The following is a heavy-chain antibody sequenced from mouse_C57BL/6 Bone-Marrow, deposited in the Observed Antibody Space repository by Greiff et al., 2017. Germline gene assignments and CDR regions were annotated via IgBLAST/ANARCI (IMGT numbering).Heavy chain of an antibody. CDR1: GYTFTSYW. V-gene: IGHV1-74*01. CDR3: AIKGLDGYYVYWYFDV. Sequence: QVQLKQPGAELVKPGASVKVSCKASGYTFTSYWMHWVKQRPGQGLEWIGRIHPSDSDTNYNQKFKGKATLTVDKSSSTAYMQLSSLTSEDSAVYYCAIKGLDGYYVYWYFDVWGTGTTVTVSS. J-gene: IGHJ1*03. CDR2: IHPSDSDT. D-gene: IGHD2-3*01.